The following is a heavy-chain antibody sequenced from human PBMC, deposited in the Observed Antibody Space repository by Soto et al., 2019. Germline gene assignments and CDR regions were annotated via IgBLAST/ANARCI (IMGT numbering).Heavy chain of an antibody. CDR2: TSVSGGST. CDR1: GFTFSSYA. CDR3: AKDESITMIVVATGPH. Sequence: GSLRLSCAASGFTFSSYAMSWVRLAPGKGLEWVSATSVSGGSTYYADSVKGRFTIARDNSNNTLYLQMNSLRAEDTAVYYCAKDESITMIVVATGPHWGQGTLVTVSS. J-gene: IGHJ4*02. D-gene: IGHD3-22*01. V-gene: IGHV3-23*01.